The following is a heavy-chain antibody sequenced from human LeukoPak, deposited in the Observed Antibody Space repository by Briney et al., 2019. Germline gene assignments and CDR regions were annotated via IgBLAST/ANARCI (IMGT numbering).Heavy chain of an antibody. CDR3: ARWGDSSGYYYDYFDY. V-gene: IGHV4-59*01. Sequence: PSETLSLTCTVSGGSISSYYWSWIRQPPGKGLEWIGYIYYSGSTNYNPSLKSRVTISVDTSKNQFSLKLSSVAAADTAVYYCARWGDSSGYYYDYFDYWGQGTLVTVSS. CDR1: GGSISSYY. CDR2: IYYSGST. D-gene: IGHD3-22*01. J-gene: IGHJ4*02.